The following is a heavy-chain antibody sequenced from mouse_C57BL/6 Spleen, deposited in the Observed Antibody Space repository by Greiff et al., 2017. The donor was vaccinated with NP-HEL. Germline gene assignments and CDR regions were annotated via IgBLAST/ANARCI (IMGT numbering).Heavy chain of an antibody. Sequence: EVKVEESGGGLVKPGGSLKLSCAASGFTFSSYAMSWVRQTPETRLEWVATISDGGSYTYYPDNVKGRFPISSDNAKNNLYLQMSQLKAEDTAMYYCARDRNYSNLYAMDYWGQGTSVTVSS. V-gene: IGHV5-4*01. CDR2: ISDGGSYT. CDR1: GFTFSSYA. D-gene: IGHD2-5*01. CDR3: ARDRNYSNLYAMDY. J-gene: IGHJ4*01.